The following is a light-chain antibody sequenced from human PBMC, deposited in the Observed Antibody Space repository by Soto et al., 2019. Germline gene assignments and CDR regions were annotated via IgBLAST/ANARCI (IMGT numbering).Light chain of an antibody. CDR1: QRITTY. V-gene: IGKV1-39*01. CDR3: QQPYNPPYI. CDR2: TSG. J-gene: IGKJ2*01. Sequence: IHMTQSPSSLSASVGDRVTITCRASQRITTYLNWYQQKPGEAPKLLISTSGTLQRGVPSRFTGSGSGTVFPPPIPGLKRADFETYFCQQPYNPPYIFGQGPSWRSN.